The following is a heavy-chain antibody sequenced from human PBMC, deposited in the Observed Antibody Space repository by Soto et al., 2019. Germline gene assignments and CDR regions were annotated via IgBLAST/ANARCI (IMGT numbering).Heavy chain of an antibody. J-gene: IGHJ4*02. CDR2: IYHSGST. CDR3: ARWAGRGSHYRSYDY. V-gene: IGHV4-4*02. D-gene: IGHD1-26*01. CDR1: SGSISSSNW. Sequence: SETLSLTCAVSSGSISSSNWWSWVRQPPGKGLEWIGEIYHSGSTNYNPSLKSRVTISVDKSKNQFSLKLSSVTAADTAVYYCARWAGRGSHYRSYDYWGQGTLVTVSS.